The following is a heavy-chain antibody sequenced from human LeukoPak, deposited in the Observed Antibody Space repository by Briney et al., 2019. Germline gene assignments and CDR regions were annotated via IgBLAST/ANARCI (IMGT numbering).Heavy chain of an antibody. D-gene: IGHD3-10*01. CDR3: ARRGAYGSGSYTDY. J-gene: IGHJ4*02. Sequence: SETLSLTCTVSGGSISSSSYYWGWIRQPPGKGLEWFGSIYYSGSTYYNPSLKSRVTISVDTSKNQFSLKLSSVTAADTAVYYCARRGAYGSGSYTDYWGQETLVTVSS. V-gene: IGHV4-39*01. CDR1: GGSISSSSYY. CDR2: IYYSGST.